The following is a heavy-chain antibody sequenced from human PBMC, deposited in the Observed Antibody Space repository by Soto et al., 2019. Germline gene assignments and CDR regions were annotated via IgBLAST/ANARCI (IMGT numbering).Heavy chain of an antibody. V-gene: IGHV3-30*03. J-gene: IGHJ5*02. CDR3: ATGPNWFDP. CDR2: ISYDGSNK. Sequence: AGGSLRLSCAASGFTFSSYGMHWVRQAPGKGLEWVAVISYDGSNKYYADSVKGRFTISRDNAKNSLYLQMNSLRAEDTAVYYCATGPNWFDPWGQGTLVTVSS. CDR1: GFTFSSYG.